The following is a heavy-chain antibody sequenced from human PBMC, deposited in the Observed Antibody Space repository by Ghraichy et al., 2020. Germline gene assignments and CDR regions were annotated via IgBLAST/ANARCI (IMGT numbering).Heavy chain of an antibody. J-gene: IGHJ3*01. D-gene: IGHD3-9*01. CDR1: GFTFSSYA. CDR3: AKVGIDWGGLDV. Sequence: GGSRRLSCAASGFTFSSYAMSWVRQAPGKGLEWVSGLSGSGGSTYYADSVKGRFTISRDNSKDTLHLQMDSLRAEDTAAYYCAKVGIDWGGLDVWGQGTVVTVSS. CDR2: LSGSGGST. V-gene: IGHV3-23*01.